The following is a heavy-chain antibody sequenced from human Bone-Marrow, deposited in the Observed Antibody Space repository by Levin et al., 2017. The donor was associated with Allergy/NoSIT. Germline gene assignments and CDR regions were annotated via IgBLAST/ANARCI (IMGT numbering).Heavy chain of an antibody. Sequence: GGSLRLSCAASGFSFSSYSMNWVRQAPGKGLEWVSSISSSSSDIYYADSVKGRFTISRDNAKSSLFLQMNSLRAEDTAVYYCARVTEAYWGQGTTVTVSS. CDR2: ISSSSSDI. J-gene: IGHJ6*02. CDR1: GFSFSSYS. D-gene: IGHD2-21*02. V-gene: IGHV3-21*01. CDR3: ARVTEAY.